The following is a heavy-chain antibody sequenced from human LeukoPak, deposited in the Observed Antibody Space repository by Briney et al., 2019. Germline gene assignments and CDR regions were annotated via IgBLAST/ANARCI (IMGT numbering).Heavy chain of an antibody. CDR1: GYTFTGYY. V-gene: IGHV1-2*02. CDR2: INPNSGGT. D-gene: IGHD3-22*01. CDR3: ARRGYYDSSGYYYFDY. Sequence: ASVKVSCKASGYTFTGYYLYWVRQAPGQGLEWMGGINPNSGGTNYAQKFQGRVTMTRDTSISTAYMELSRLRSDDTAVYYCARRGYYDSSGYYYFDYWGQGTLVTVSS. J-gene: IGHJ4*02.